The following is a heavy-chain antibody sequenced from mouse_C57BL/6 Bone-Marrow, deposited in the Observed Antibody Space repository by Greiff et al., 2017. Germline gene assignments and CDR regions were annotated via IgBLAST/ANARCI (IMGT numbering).Heavy chain of an antibody. CDR1: GFTFSNYW. CDR2: IRLKSDNYAT. CDR3: TVSITTVGYAMDY. J-gene: IGHJ4*01. V-gene: IGHV6-3*01. D-gene: IGHD1-1*01. Sequence: EVKLVESGGGLVQPGGSMKLSCVASGFTFSNYWMNWVRQSPEKGLEWVAQIRLKSDNYATHYAESGKGRFTISRDDSKSSVYLQMNNLMAEDTGSYYCTVSITTVGYAMDYWGQGTSVTVSA.